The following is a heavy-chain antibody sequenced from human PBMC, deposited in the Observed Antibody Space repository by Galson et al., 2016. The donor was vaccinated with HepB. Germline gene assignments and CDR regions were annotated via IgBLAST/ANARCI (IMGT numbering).Heavy chain of an antibody. J-gene: IGHJ6*02. Sequence: SLRLSCAASGFTFRTYSMNWVRQAPGKGLEWVSSLSVSGAYTYYADSVKGRFTISRDNARNSLYLQMNSLRDEDTAVYYCATSDSGGDTFVDVWGQGTTVTVSS. CDR1: GFTFRTYS. CDR2: LSVSGAYT. V-gene: IGHV3-21*01. D-gene: IGHD4-23*01. CDR3: ATSDSGGDTFVDV.